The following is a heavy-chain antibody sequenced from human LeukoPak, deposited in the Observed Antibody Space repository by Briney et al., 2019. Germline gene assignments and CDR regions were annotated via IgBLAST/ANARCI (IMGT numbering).Heavy chain of an antibody. CDR3: ARGPGLGVPAVILDYYGLDV. D-gene: IGHD2-2*01. V-gene: IGHV1-2*02. Sequence: ASVKVSCKASGYTFSDYYIHWMRQAPGQGLEWMGWINPKSADTNYAQELQGRVTMTRDTSISTAFIELSRLISDDTAVYYCARGPGLGVPAVILDYYGLDVWGQGTTVTVSS. CDR2: INPKSADT. CDR1: GYTFSDYY. J-gene: IGHJ6*02.